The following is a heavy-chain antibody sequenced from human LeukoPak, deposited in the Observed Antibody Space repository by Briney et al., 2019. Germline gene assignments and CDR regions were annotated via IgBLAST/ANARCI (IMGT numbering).Heavy chain of an antibody. V-gene: IGHV3-20*04. J-gene: IGHJ4*02. D-gene: IGHD3-9*01. Sequence: GGSLRLSCVASGFTFDDHDMSWVRQAPGKGLEWVSGINWNGGSTGYADSVKGRFTISRDNAKYSLYLQMNSLRAEDTALYYCARGLRYFDWLLDYWGQGTLVTVSS. CDR3: ARGLRYFDWLLDY. CDR2: INWNGGST. CDR1: GFTFDDHD.